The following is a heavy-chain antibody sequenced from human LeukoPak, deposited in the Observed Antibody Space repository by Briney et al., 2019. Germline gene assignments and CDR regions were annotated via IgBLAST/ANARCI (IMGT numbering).Heavy chain of an antibody. CDR3: AKRGSRIFDY. V-gene: IGHV3-30*18. Sequence: GRSLRLSCAASGFTFSSYGMHWVRQAPGKGLEWVAVISYDGSNKYCADSVKGRFTISRDNSKNTLYLQMNSLRAEDTAVYYCAKRGSRIFDYWGQGTLVTASS. CDR1: GFTFSSYG. D-gene: IGHD2-15*01. J-gene: IGHJ4*02. CDR2: ISYDGSNK.